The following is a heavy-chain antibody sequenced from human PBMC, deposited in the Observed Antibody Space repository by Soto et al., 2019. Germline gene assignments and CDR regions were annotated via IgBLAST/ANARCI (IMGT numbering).Heavy chain of an antibody. D-gene: IGHD6-19*01. J-gene: IGHJ4*02. Sequence: ASVNVSCKASGYTFTRYGISWVRQAPGQGLEWMGWISAYNGNTNYAQKLQGRVTMTTDTSTSTAYMELRSLRSDDTAVYYCARDPDVIAVAACDYWGQGTLVTVSS. CDR2: ISAYNGNT. CDR3: ARDPDVIAVAACDY. CDR1: GYTFTRYG. V-gene: IGHV1-18*01.